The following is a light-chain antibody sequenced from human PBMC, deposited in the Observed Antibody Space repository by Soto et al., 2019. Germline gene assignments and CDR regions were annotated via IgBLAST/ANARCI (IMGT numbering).Light chain of an antibody. CDR2: EVN. CDR1: SSDVGTYTL. J-gene: IGLJ1*01. CDR3: SSYSGPTTFYV. Sequence: QSVLTQPASVSGSPGQSITISCTGTSSDVGTYTLVSWYQHHPGKAPKLVIYEVNKRPAGVSKHFSGSKSGDTASLTISGLQAEDEADYYCSSYSGPTTFYVFGTGTKLTVL. V-gene: IGLV2-23*02.